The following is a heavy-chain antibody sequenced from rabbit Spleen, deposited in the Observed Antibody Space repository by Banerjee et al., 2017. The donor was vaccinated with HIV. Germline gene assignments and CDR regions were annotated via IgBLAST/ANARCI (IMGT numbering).Heavy chain of an antibody. CDR2: IDTSSVNI. Sequence: QSLEESGGDLVKPGASLTLTCTASGFSFSSSDYMCWVRQAPGKGLELIACIDTSSVNIADATWAKGRFTISKTSSTTVTLQMTSLTAADTATYFCARGEHFSVGFSAFAIYLDLWGPGTLVTVS. V-gene: IGHV1S40*01. CDR1: GFSFSSSDY. CDR3: ARGEHFSVGFSAFAIYLDL. J-gene: IGHJ4*01. D-gene: IGHD6-1*01.